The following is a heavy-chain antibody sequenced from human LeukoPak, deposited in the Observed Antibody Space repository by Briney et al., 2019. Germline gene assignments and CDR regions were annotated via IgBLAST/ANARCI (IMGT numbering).Heavy chain of an antibody. J-gene: IGHJ6*02. CDR3: ARDGAGDYVSVVYYYGMDV. CDR1: GYTFTGYY. Sequence: ASVKVSCKASGYTFTGYYMHWVRQAPGQGLEWMGWINPNSGGTNYAQKFQGRVTMNRDTSISTAYMELSRLRSDDTAVYYCARDGAGDYVSVVYYYGMDVWGQGTTVTVSS. V-gene: IGHV1-2*02. CDR2: INPNSGGT. D-gene: IGHD4-17*01.